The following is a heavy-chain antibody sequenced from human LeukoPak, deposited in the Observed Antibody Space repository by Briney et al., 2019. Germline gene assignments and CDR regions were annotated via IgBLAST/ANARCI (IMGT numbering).Heavy chain of an antibody. CDR3: ARDPYCQLQRGYFDY. Sequence: GGSLRLSCAASGFTFSSYAMHWVRQAPGKGLEWVAVISYDGSNKYHADSVKGRFTISRDNSKSTLYLQMNSLRAEDTAVYYCARDPYCQLQRGYFDYWGQGTLVTVSS. J-gene: IGHJ4*02. V-gene: IGHV3-30-3*01. CDR1: GFTFSSYA. D-gene: IGHD2-2*01. CDR2: ISYDGSNK.